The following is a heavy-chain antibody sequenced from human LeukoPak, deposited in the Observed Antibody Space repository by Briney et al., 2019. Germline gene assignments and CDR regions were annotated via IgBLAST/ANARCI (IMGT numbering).Heavy chain of an antibody. J-gene: IGHJ6*02. V-gene: IGHV3-21*01. Sequence: PGGSLRLSCAASGFTFSSYSMNWVRRAPGKGLEWVSSISSSSSYIYYADSVKGRFTISRDNAKNSLYLQMNSLRAEDTAVYYCARDFGIVATSPRYYYGMDVWGQGTTVTVSS. CDR2: ISSSSSYI. CDR3: ARDFGIVATSPRYYYGMDV. CDR1: GFTFSSYS. D-gene: IGHD5-12*01.